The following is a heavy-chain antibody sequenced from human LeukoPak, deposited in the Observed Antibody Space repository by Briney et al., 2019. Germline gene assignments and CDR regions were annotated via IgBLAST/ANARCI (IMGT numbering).Heavy chain of an antibody. CDR1: GGSISSYY. V-gene: IGHV4-59*01. CDR2: IYYSGST. J-gene: IGHJ6*02. CDR3: AREIDCSGGSCYYGMDV. D-gene: IGHD2-15*01. Sequence: PSETLSLTCTVSGGSISSYYWSWIRQPPGKGLEWIGYIYYSGSTNYNPSFKSRVTISVDTSKNQFSLKLSSVTAADTAVYYCAREIDCSGGSCYYGMDVWGQGTTVTVSS.